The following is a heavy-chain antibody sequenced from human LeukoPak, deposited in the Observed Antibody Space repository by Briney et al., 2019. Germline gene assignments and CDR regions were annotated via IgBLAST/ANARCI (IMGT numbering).Heavy chain of an antibody. CDR2: ISSSSSTI. Sequence: GGSLRLSCAASGLTFSDYSMNWVRQAPGKGLGWDSYISSSSSTIYYADSVKGRFTISRDNAKNSLYLQMNSLRAEDTAVYYCASGIVVAGTGFDYWGQGTLVTVSS. D-gene: IGHD6-19*01. V-gene: IGHV3-48*01. CDR3: ASGIVVAGTGFDY. J-gene: IGHJ4*02. CDR1: GLTFSDYS.